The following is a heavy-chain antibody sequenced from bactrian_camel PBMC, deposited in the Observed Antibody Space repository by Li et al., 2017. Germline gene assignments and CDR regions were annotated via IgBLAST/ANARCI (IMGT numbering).Heavy chain of an antibody. CDR2: IDSGGRI. V-gene: IGHV3S55*01. CDR1: TLTVCTYD. D-gene: IGHD5*01. J-gene: IGHJ4*01. CDR3: RTNPIGTCPTY. Sequence: HVQLVESGGGSVQAGGSLRLSCAASTLTVCTYDMSWYRQAPGKEREFVSRIDSGGRISYAASVQGRVSISRDNAKKTTFLQMNMLKPEDTAMYYCRTNPIGTCPTYWGQGTQVTVS.